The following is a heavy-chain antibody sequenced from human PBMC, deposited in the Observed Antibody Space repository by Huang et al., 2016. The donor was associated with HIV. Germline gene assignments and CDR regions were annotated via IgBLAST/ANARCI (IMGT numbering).Heavy chain of an antibody. V-gene: IGHV4-39*01. CDR1: GGSISSHYY. CDR3: ARHRTYYYDGNTYYGRLVPEYFQH. Sequence: QLQLQESGPGLMKPSETLSLTCTISGGSISSHYYWGWIRQPPGKGLEGIGRIYYKGSTYYNPSLKSRVSRAVHTSNNQFSLKLSAVTAADTAVYYCARHRTYYYDGNTYYGRLVPEYFQHWGLGTLVTVSS. D-gene: IGHD3-22*01. CDR2: IYYKGST. J-gene: IGHJ1*01.